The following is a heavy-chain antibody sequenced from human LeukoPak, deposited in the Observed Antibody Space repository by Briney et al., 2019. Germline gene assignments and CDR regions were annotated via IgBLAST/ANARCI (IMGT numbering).Heavy chain of an antibody. CDR2: IEKNAGGA. D-gene: IGHD1-26*01. CDR3: AKQEGALIENWCFDH. Sequence: GGSLRLSCAASGFTFSDFAMSWVRLAPGKGLEWVSSIEKNAGGAYYADSGKGRFTVSRDNSKNTLYLQMSSLRVEDTALYYCAKQEGALIENWCFDHWGLGTLVTVSS. V-gene: IGHV3-23*01. J-gene: IGHJ4*02. CDR1: GFTFSDFA.